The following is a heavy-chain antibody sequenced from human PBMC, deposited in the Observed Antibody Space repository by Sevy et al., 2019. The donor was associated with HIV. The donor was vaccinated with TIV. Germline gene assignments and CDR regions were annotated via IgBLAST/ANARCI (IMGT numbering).Heavy chain of an antibody. CDR2: INPGGGST. Sequence: ASVKVSCKASGYTFTRYYMHWVRQAPGQGLEWMGIINPGGGSTSYAQKFQGRVTMTRDTSTSTVYLELSSLRSEETAVYYCAGGRSYGSGNFYYFDYWGQGTLVTVSS. D-gene: IGHD3-10*01. J-gene: IGHJ4*02. V-gene: IGHV1-46*01. CDR3: AGGRSYGSGNFYYFDY. CDR1: GYTFTRYY.